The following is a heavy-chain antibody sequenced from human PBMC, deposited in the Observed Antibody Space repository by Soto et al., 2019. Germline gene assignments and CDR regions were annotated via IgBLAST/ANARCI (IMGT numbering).Heavy chain of an antibody. CDR2: IKSKTDGGTT. CDR3: TTDRSSITMIVVVPETDAFDI. Sequence: GGSLRLSCAASGFTFSNAWMSWVRQAPGKGLEWVGRIKSKTDGGTTDYAAPVKGRFTISRDDSKNTLYLQMNSLKTEDTAVYYCTTDRSSITMIVVVPETDAFDIWGQGTMVTVSS. J-gene: IGHJ3*02. D-gene: IGHD3-22*01. CDR1: GFTFSNAW. V-gene: IGHV3-15*01.